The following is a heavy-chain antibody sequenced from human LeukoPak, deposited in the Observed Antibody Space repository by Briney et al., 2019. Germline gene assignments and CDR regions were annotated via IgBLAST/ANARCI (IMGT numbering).Heavy chain of an antibody. CDR1: GFTFSNAW. Sequence: GGSLRLSCAASGFTFSNAWMSWVRQAPGKGLEWVANIKQDGSEKYYVDSVKGRFTISRDNAKNSLYLQMNSLRAEDTAVYYCARDRPSNLLGYCSGGSCSDAFDIWGQGTVVTVSS. CDR3: ARDRPSNLLGYCSGGSCSDAFDI. J-gene: IGHJ3*02. CDR2: IKQDGSEK. D-gene: IGHD2-15*01. V-gene: IGHV3-7*01.